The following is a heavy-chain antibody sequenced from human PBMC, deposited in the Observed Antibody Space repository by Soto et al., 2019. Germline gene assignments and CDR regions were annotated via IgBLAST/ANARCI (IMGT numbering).Heavy chain of an antibody. Sequence: QVQLVESGGGVVQPGRSLRLSCAASGFTFSRYGMHWVRQAPGKGLEWVAVISYDGSNKYYADSVKGRFTISRDNSKNTLYLQMNSLRAEDTAVYYCAKDSSGWVDYWGQGTLVTVSS. CDR3: AKDSSGWVDY. D-gene: IGHD6-19*01. CDR1: GFTFSRYG. CDR2: ISYDGSNK. V-gene: IGHV3-30*18. J-gene: IGHJ4*02.